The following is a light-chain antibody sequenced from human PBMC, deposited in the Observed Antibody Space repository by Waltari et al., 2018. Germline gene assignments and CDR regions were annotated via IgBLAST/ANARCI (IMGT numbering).Light chain of an antibody. J-gene: IGKJ3*01. CDR1: ESVRNSA. CDR2: AAS. Sequence: EIVLTQSPGTLSLSPGERATLSCRASESVRNSALAWYQQKHGQAPRFLIYAASSRATGIPDRCSGSGSGTDFILTISRLEPEDFGVYYCQQYGSSPFTFGPGTRLDI. V-gene: IGKV3-20*01. CDR3: QQYGSSPFT.